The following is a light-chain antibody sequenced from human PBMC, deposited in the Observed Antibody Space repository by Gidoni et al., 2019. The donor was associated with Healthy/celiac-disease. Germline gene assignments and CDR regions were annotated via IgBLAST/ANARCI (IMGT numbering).Light chain of an antibody. J-gene: IGKJ1*01. Sequence: DIQMTQSPSSLSASVGDRVTITCRASQSISSYLNWYQQKPGKAPKLLIYAASSLQSGVPSRFSGSGSGTYFTLTISSLQPEDFATYYCQQSYRRWTFGQGTKVEIK. CDR1: QSISSY. CDR2: AAS. CDR3: QQSYRRWT. V-gene: IGKV1-39*01.